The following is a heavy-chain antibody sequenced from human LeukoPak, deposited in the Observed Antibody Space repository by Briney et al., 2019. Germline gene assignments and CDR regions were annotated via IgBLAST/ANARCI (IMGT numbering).Heavy chain of an antibody. CDR3: ARPPNPLESSGYYRYYYGMDV. J-gene: IGHJ6*02. CDR2: IIPTFGTA. Sequence: SVKVSCKASGGTFSSYAISWVRQAPGQGLEWMGGIIPTFGTANYAQKFQGRVTITVDESTSTAYMELSSLRSEDTAVYYCARPPNPLESSGYYRYYYGMDVWGQGTTVTVSS. CDR1: GGTFSSYA. D-gene: IGHD3-22*01. V-gene: IGHV1-69*13.